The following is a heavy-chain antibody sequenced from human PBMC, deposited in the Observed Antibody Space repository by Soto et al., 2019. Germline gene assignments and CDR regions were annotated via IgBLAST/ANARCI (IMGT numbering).Heavy chain of an antibody. V-gene: IGHV4-59*01. CDR2: IYYSGST. D-gene: IGHD5-12*01. Sequence: KPSETLSLTCTVSGGSISSYYWSWIRQPPGKGLEWIGYIYYSGSTNYNPSLKSRVTISVDTSKNQFSLKLSSVTAADTAVYYCAGVRGGYSGYVFDYWGQGTLVTVSS. CDR1: GGSISSYY. J-gene: IGHJ4*02. CDR3: AGVRGGYSGYVFDY.